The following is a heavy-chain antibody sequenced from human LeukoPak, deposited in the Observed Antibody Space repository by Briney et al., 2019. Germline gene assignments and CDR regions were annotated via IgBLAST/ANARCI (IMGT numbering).Heavy chain of an antibody. J-gene: IGHJ6*02. D-gene: IGHD2-15*01. CDR3: ARGSRPYCSGGSCYSWDYYYGMDV. CDR1: GFTFSSYG. Sequence: GGSLRLSCAASGFTFSSYGMHWVRQAPGKGLESVAVISYDGSKNYYADSVKGRLTISRDNSKNTLYLQMKSLRAEDTAVYYCARGSRPYCSGGSCYSWDYYYGMDVWGQGTTVTVSS. V-gene: IGHV3-30*03. CDR2: ISYDGSKN.